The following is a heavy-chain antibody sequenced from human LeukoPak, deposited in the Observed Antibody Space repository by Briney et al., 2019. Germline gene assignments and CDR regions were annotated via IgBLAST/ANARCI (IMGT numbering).Heavy chain of an antibody. J-gene: IGHJ4*02. V-gene: IGHV3-9*01. CDR1: GFTFDDYA. CDR3: AKDWALRLRAVAGIGNDY. Sequence: GRSLRLSCAASGFTFDDYAMHWVRHAPGRGLEWVSGISWNSGSIVYADSVKGRFTISRDNAKNSLYLQMNSLRAEDTALYYCAKDWALRLRAVAGIGNDYWGQGTLVTVSS. D-gene: IGHD6-19*01. CDR2: ISWNSGSI.